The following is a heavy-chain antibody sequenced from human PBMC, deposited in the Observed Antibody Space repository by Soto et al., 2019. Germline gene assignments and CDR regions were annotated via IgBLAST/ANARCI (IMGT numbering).Heavy chain of an antibody. D-gene: IGHD7-27*01. CDR1: GFTFSSYG. CDR2: IWYDGSNK. Sequence: QVQLVESGGGVVQPGRSLRLSCAASGFTFSSYGMHWVRQAPGKGLEWVAVIWYDGSNKYYADSVKGRFTISRDNSKNTLYLQMNSLRAEDTAVYYCARGTHKTGDLHWYSDLWGRGTLVTVSS. J-gene: IGHJ2*01. V-gene: IGHV3-33*01. CDR3: ARGTHKTGDLHWYSDL.